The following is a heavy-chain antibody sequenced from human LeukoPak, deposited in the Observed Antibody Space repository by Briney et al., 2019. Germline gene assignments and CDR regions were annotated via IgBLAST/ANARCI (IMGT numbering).Heavy chain of an antibody. D-gene: IGHD5-18*01. CDR2: INTNTGNP. V-gene: IGHV7-4-1*02. CDR3: ARGTAEPDY. CDR1: GYTFTNYS. Sequence: ASVKVSCKASGYTFTNYSMSWVRQAPGQGLEWMGWINTNTGNPTYAQGFTGRFAFSLDTSVRTAYLHISSLKAEDTAVYYCARGTAEPDYWGQGTLVTVSS. J-gene: IGHJ4*02.